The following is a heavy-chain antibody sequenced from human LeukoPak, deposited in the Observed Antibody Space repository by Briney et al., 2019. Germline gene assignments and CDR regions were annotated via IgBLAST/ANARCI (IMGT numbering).Heavy chain of an antibody. CDR2: ISYNGRSI. J-gene: IGHJ4*02. V-gene: IGHV3-48*03. Sequence: PGGSLRLSCAASGFMFSTYEMNWVRQAPGKGLEWLSYISYNGRSIYYADSVKGRFTTSRDNAKSSLYLQMNSLSAEDTAVYYCGRGHWGLDYWGQGALVTVSS. D-gene: IGHD7-27*01. CDR3: GRGHWGLDY. CDR1: GFMFSTYE.